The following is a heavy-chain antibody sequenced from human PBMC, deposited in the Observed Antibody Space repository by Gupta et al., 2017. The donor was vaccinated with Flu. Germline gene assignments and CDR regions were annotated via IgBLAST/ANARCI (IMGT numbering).Heavy chain of an antibody. CDR3: ARVEGAITTPNY. Sequence: KASGYTFTDHYIHWVRQAPGQGLEWMGRINPASDGTNYAQTFQGRVTMTRDKSTSTAYMELRRLRSDDTAVYFCARVEGAITTPNYWGQGTLVTVSS. CDR1: GYTFTDHY. V-gene: IGHV1-2*06. J-gene: IGHJ4*02. D-gene: IGHD4-4*01. CDR2: INPASDGT.